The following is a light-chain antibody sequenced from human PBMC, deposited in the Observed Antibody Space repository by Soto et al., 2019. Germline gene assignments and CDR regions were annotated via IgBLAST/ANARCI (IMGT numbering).Light chain of an antibody. V-gene: IGKV3-20*01. CDR1: QSLANSF. CDR3: QQYGTSEII. Sequence: EFVLTQSPGTLSLSPGERATLSCRASQSLANSFIAWYQQKPGQAPRLLIYDTSSRASGIPDRFSGSGSGTDLTINIRRLETEDGEVFYCQQYGTSEIIFGQGTRLEIK. CDR2: DTS. J-gene: IGKJ5*01.